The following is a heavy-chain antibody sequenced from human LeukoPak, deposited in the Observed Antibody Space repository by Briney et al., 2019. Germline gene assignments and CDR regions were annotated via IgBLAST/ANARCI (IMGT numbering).Heavy chain of an antibody. D-gene: IGHD5/OR15-5a*01. Sequence: RSSETLSLTCAVSGGSISGYYWSWIRQPPGKGLEWIGEINHSGSTNYNPSLKSRVTISVDTSKNQFSLRLSSVTAADTALYFCARRAGLHSLDYWDQGTLVTVSS. V-gene: IGHV4-34*01. CDR2: INHSGST. J-gene: IGHJ4*02. CDR3: ARRAGLHSLDY. CDR1: GGSISGYY.